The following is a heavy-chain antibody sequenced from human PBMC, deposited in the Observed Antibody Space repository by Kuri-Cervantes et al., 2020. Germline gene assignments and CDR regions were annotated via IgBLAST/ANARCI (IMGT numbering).Heavy chain of an antibody. V-gene: IGHV3-33*08. Sequence: GESLKISCAASGFTFSSYAMSWVRQAPGKGLEWVAVIWYDGSNKYYADSVKGRFTISRDNSKNTLYLQMNSLRAEDTAVYYCARGLEDYYYGMDVWGQGTTVTVSS. CDR3: ARGLEDYYYGMDV. J-gene: IGHJ6*02. CDR2: IWYDGSNK. D-gene: IGHD1-1*01. CDR1: GFTFSSYA.